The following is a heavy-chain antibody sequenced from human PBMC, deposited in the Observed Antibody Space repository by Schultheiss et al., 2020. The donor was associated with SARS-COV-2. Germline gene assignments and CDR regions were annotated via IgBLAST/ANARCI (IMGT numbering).Heavy chain of an antibody. V-gene: IGHV3-23*01. D-gene: IGHD6-19*01. CDR2: ISGSGGST. CDR3: VKSPGVAVAGTISFDY. CDR1: RFTLSSYA. J-gene: IGHJ4*02. Sequence: GDSLKISCAASRFTLSSYAMSWVRQAPGKGLEWVSGISGSGGSTHYADSVKGRFTISRDNSKNTLYLQMNSLRVEDTAVYYCVKSPGVAVAGTISFDYWGQGTLVTVSS.